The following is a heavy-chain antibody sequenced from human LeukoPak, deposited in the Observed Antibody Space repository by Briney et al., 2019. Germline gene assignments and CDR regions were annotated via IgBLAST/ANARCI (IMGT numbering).Heavy chain of an antibody. CDR3: ARYCSSTNCRWFDP. V-gene: IGHV4-31*03. D-gene: IGHD2-2*01. J-gene: IGHJ5*02. CDR1: GGSISSGGYY. CDR2: IYYSGTT. Sequence: SETLSLTCTVSGGSISSGGYYWSWIRQHPLKGLEWIGYIYYSGTTYYNPSLKSRLTISVDTSKNQFSLKLSSVTAADTAVYYCARYCSSTNCRWFDPWGQGTLVTVSS.